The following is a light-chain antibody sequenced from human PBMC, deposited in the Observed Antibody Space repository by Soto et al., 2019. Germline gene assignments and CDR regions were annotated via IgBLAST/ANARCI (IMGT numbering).Light chain of an antibody. CDR2: QDS. Sequence: LTQPPSVSVSPGQTATITCFGDKLGNKYACWYQQKPGQSPVLVMYQDSKRPSGIPERFSGSSSGNTATLTISGTQAMDEADYYCQAWDSSTVVFGGGTKLTVL. J-gene: IGLJ2*01. CDR3: QAWDSSTVV. CDR1: KLGNKY. V-gene: IGLV3-1*01.